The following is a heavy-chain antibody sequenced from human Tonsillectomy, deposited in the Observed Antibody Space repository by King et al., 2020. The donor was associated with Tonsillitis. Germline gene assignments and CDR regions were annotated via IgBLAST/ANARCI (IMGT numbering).Heavy chain of an antibody. Sequence: VQLQESGPGLVKPSETLSLTCTVSGGSISNYYWSWIRPPPGKGLEWNGYIYYSGSTNYNPSLKSRVTISVDTSKNQFSLKLSSVTAADTAVYYCARRRAYDSSGYFLGWYFDLWGRGTLVTVSS. CDR2: IYYSGST. J-gene: IGHJ2*01. CDR3: ARRRAYDSSGYFLGWYFDL. CDR1: GGSISNYY. V-gene: IGHV4-59*08. D-gene: IGHD3-22*01.